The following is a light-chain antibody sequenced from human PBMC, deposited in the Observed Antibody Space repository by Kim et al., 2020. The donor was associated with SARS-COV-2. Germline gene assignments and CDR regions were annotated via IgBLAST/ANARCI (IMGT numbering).Light chain of an antibody. Sequence: DIQITQSPSTLSAFVGNRVTITCRASQSVDSWLAWYQQQPGKAPKLLIYQASKLASGVPSRFSGSGSGTDFTLTISNLQPDDSAIYYCKQYETYWTFGPGTKVDIK. V-gene: IGKV1-5*03. CDR3: KQYETYWT. CDR1: QSVDSW. CDR2: QAS. J-gene: IGKJ1*01.